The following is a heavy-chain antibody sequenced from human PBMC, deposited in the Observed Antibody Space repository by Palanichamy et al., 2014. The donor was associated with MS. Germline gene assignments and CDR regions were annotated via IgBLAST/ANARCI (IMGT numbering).Heavy chain of an antibody. D-gene: IGHD6-13*01. CDR2: ISYDGSKK. CDR3: ARESRYNDSWHLDY. J-gene: IGHJ4*02. Sequence: QVQLMESGGGVVQPGGSLRVSCAASGFTFRSFAMHWVRQAPGKGLEWVTVISYDGSKKYYADSVKGRFTISRDNSKNTLYLQMNSLRTDDTAVYYCARESRYNDSWHLDYWGQGTLVTASS. V-gene: IGHV3-30-3*01. CDR1: GFTFRSFA.